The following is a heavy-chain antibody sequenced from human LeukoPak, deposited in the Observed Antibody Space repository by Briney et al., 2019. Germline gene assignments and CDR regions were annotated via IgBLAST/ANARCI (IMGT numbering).Heavy chain of an antibody. V-gene: IGHV3-30*18. CDR1: GFTFGSYG. D-gene: IGHD5-18*01. J-gene: IGHJ4*02. Sequence: GRSLRLSCAASGFTFGSYGMHWVRQAPGKGLEWVAVISYDGSNKYYADSVKGRFTISRDNSKNTLYLQMNSLRAEDTAVYYCAKSPHSILLFDYWGQGTLVTVSS. CDR2: ISYDGSNK. CDR3: AKSPHSILLFDY.